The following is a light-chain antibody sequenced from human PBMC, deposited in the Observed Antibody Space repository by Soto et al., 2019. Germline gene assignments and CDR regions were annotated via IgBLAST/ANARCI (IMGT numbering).Light chain of an antibody. V-gene: IGKV3-11*01. CDR1: QSVSSY. CDR2: DAS. Sequence: EIVLTQSPGTLSLSPGESATLSCRASQSVSSYLAWYQQKPGQAPRLLIYDASNRATGIPARFSGSGSGTDFNLKISSLEPEDFAVYYCQQRTNWPPMYTFGQGTKLEIK. J-gene: IGKJ2*01. CDR3: QQRTNWPPMYT.